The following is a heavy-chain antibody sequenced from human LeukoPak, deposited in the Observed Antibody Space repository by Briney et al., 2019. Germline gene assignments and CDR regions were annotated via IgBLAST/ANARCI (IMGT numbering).Heavy chain of an antibody. J-gene: IGHJ4*02. D-gene: IGHD2-2*02. CDR3: ARDLGYCSSTSCFTHDY. V-gene: IGHV1-2*06. CDR2: INPNSGGT. CDR1: GYTFTGYY. Sequence: ASVKVSCKASGYTFTGYYMHWVRQAPGQGLEWMGRINPNSGGTNYAQKFQGRVTMTRDTSISTAYMELSRLRSDDTAVYYCARDLGYCSSTSCFTHDYWGQGTLVTVSS.